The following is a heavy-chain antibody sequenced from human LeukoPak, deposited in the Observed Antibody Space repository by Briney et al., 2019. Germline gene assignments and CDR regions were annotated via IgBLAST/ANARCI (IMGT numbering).Heavy chain of an antibody. CDR2: ISGSGGST. CDR3: AREKSPYYYDSSGYYYGMDV. Sequence: PGGSLRLSCAASGFTFSSYAMSWVRQAPGKGLEWVSAISGSGGSTYYADSVKGRFTISRDNSKNTLYLQMNSLRAEDTAVYYCAREKSPYYYDSSGYYYGMDVWGQGTTVTVSS. J-gene: IGHJ6*02. CDR1: GFTFSSYA. V-gene: IGHV3-23*01. D-gene: IGHD3-22*01.